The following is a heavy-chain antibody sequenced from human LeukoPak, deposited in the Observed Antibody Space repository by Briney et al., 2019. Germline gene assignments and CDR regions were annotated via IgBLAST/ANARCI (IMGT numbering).Heavy chain of an antibody. Sequence: SETLSLTCAVYGGSFSGYYWSWIRQPPGKGLEWIGEINHSGSTNYNPSLKSRVIISVDTSKNQFSLKLSSVTAADTAVYYCARDIVVVPAAMWGYYYYGMDVWGQGTTVTVSS. V-gene: IGHV4-34*01. CDR3: ARDIVVVPAAMWGYYYYGMDV. D-gene: IGHD2-2*01. CDR1: GGSFSGYY. J-gene: IGHJ6*02. CDR2: INHSGST.